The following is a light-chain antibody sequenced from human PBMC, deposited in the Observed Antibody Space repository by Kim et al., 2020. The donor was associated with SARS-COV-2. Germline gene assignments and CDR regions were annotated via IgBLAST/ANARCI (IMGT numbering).Light chain of an antibody. V-gene: IGKV3-20*01. Sequence: VLTQSPGTLSLSPGDRATLSCRASQTLSVTYLAWYQQIPGQAPRLLIYGTSTRATGIPDRFSGSGSGSDFTLTISRLEPEDFAVYYCQQYGSSPTFGQGTKVEI. CDR1: QTLSVTY. CDR2: GTS. CDR3: QQYGSSPT. J-gene: IGKJ2*01.